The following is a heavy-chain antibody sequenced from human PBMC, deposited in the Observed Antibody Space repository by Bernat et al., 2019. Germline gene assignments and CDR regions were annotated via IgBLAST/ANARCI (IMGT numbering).Heavy chain of an antibody. D-gene: IGHD6-25*01. V-gene: IGHV3-33*01. CDR1: GFTFSNHG. CDR3: ARSVRGDSGGKGDDFDI. CDR2: IWNDGSKK. J-gene: IGHJ3*02. Sequence: EPGGGVVQPGRSLRLSCVGSGFTFSNHGMHWVRQAPGKGLEWVAVIWNDGSKKYYTESVQGRFTISRDDSKSTLFLQMSSLGIEDTAMYYCARSVRGDSGGKGDDFDIWGQGTVVTVSS.